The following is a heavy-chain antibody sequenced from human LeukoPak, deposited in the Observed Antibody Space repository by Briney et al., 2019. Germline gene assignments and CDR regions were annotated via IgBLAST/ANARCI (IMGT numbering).Heavy chain of an antibody. CDR2: IFYSGST. V-gene: IGHV4-39*01. D-gene: IGHD4-17*01. CDR1: GGSISSSSYY. CDR3: ARIGRTTVTGIDY. J-gene: IGHJ4*02. Sequence: PSETLSLTCTVSGGSISSSSYYWGWIRQPPGKGVEWIGSIFYSGSTFYNPSLKSQVTISVDTSKTQFSLKLSSVTAADTAVYYCARIGRTTVTGIDYWGQGTLVTVSS.